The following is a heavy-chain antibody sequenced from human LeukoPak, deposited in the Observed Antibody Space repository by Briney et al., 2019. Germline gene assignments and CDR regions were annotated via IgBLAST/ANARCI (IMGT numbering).Heavy chain of an antibody. V-gene: IGHV4-4*07. J-gene: IGHJ3*02. D-gene: IGHD6-13*01. CDR2: IYNSGST. CDR3: ARDGSSWSHDAFDI. Sequence: SETLSLTCTVTGGSISSYYWSWIRQPAGKGLEWIGRIYNSGSTNYNPSLKSRVTMSVDTSKNQFSLKLSSVTAADTAVYYCARDGSSWSHDAFDIWGQGTMVTVSS. CDR1: GGSISSYY.